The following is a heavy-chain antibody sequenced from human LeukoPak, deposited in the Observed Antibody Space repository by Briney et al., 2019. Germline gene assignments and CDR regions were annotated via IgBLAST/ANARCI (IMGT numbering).Heavy chain of an antibody. CDR2: ISGYNGHT. CDR3: ARMMTPRHYYDRSGYYYGAFDI. J-gene: IGHJ3*02. V-gene: IGHV1-18*01. D-gene: IGHD3-22*01. Sequence: ASVKVSCKASGYTFSSYGISRVRQAPGQGLEWMGWISGYNGHTNYAQKFQGRVTMTTDTSTSTAYMELRSLRSDDTAVYYCARMMTPRHYYDRSGYYYGAFDIWGQGTMVTVSS. CDR1: GYTFSSYG.